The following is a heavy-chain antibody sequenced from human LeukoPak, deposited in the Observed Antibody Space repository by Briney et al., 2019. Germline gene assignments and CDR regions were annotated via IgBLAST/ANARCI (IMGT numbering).Heavy chain of an antibody. CDR2: INHSGSS. V-gene: IGHV4-34*01. D-gene: IGHD3-22*01. Sequence: PSETLSLTCTVSGGSISSYYWSWIRQPPGKGLEWIGEINHSGSSNYNPSLKSRVTISVDTSKNQFSLKLSSVTAADTAVYYCARAPHYYDSSGFGIWFDPWGQGTLVTVSS. CDR3: ARAPHYYDSSGFGIWFDP. J-gene: IGHJ5*02. CDR1: GGSISSYY.